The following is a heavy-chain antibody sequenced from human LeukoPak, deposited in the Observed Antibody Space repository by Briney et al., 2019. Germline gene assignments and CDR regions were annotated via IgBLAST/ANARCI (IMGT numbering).Heavy chain of an antibody. D-gene: IGHD1-26*01. J-gene: IGHJ4*02. Sequence: GGSLRLSCAASGFTFSSYAMSWVRQAPGKGLEWVSAISGSGGSTYYADSVKGRFTISRDNSKNTLYLQMNSLRAEDTAVYYCAKDRRDGIVGDPTDALFDYWGQGTLVTVSS. CDR2: ISGSGGST. CDR1: GFTFSSYA. V-gene: IGHV3-23*01. CDR3: AKDRRDGIVGDPTDALFDY.